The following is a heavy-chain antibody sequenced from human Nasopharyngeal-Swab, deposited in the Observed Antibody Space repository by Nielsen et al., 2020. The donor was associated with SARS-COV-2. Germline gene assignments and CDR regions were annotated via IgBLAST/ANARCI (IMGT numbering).Heavy chain of an antibody. CDR1: GYTFTSYA. Sequence: ASVKVSCKASGYTFTSYAMHWVRQAPGQRLEWMGWINAGNGNTKYSQKFQGRVTITRDTSASTAYMELSSLRSEDTAVYYCARGSKVRGVIEHYYYYYMDVWGKGTTVTVSS. J-gene: IGHJ6*03. CDR2: INAGNGNT. D-gene: IGHD3-10*01. CDR3: ARGSKVRGVIEHYYYYYMDV. V-gene: IGHV1-3*01.